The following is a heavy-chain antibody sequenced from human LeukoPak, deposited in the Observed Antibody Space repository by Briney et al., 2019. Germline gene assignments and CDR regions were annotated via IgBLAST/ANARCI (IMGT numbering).Heavy chain of an antibody. CDR3: ARDLDGYNFLDY. V-gene: IGHV1-3*01. D-gene: IGHD5-24*01. Sequence: ASVNVSCKASGYTLPNYAIHWVRQAPGQRLEWMGWINAGNGDTKYSQEFQGRVTITRDTSASTAYMELSSLRSEDTAVYYCARDLDGYNFLDYWGQGTLVTVSS. CDR1: GYTLPNYA. J-gene: IGHJ4*02. CDR2: INAGNGDT.